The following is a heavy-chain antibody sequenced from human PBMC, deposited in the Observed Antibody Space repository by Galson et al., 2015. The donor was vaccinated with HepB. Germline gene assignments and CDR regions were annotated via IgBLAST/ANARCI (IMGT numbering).Heavy chain of an antibody. V-gene: IGHV3-21*01. CDR1: GFTFSSYG. D-gene: IGHD6-19*01. CDR3: GREIAVAAFDY. Sequence: SLRLSCAASGFTFSSYGMNWVRQAPGKGLEWVSSISSSSSYIYYADSVKGRFTISRDNAKNSLYLQMNSLRAEDTAVYYCGREIAVAAFDYWGQGTLVTVSS. CDR2: ISSSSSYI. J-gene: IGHJ4*02.